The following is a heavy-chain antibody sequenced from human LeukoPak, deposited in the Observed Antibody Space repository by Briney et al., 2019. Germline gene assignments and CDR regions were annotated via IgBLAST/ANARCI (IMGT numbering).Heavy chain of an antibody. CDR2: INHSGST. J-gene: IGHJ4*02. V-gene: IGHV4-34*01. D-gene: IGHD3-10*01. CDR1: GGSFSGYY. Sequence: PSETLSLTCSVYGGSFSGYYWSWIRQPPGKGLEWIGEINHSGSTNYNPSLKSRVTISVDTSKNQFSLKLSSVTAADTAVYYCARHYFSYYYGSGTYYTSGYFDYWGQGTLVTVSS. CDR3: ARHYFSYYYGSGTYYTSGYFDY.